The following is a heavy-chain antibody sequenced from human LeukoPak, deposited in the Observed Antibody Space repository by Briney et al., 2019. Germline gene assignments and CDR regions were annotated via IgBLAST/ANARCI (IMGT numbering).Heavy chain of an antibody. CDR2: ISAYNGNT. CDR3: ARCPDSYYYDSSGFGGLFWFDP. CDR1: GYTFTSYG. D-gene: IGHD3-22*01. Sequence: GASVKVSCKASGYTFTSYGISWVRQAPGQGLEWMGWISAYNGNTNYAQKLQGRVTMTTDTSTSTAYMELRSLRSDDTAVYYCARCPDSYYYDSSGFGGLFWFDPWGQGTLVTVSA. V-gene: IGHV1-18*01. J-gene: IGHJ5*02.